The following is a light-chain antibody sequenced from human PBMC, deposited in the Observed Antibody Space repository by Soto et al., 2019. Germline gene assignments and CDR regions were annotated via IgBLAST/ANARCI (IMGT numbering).Light chain of an antibody. CDR3: QQTYSTPYL. Sequence: DIQMTQSPSSLSASVGDRVTITCRASHNIDNYVNWFQQKPGKVPKLLIYAVSNLHGGVPVRFSGSRSGTTFTLTISSLQVEDLATYYCQQTYSTPYLFGQGTKLEI. CDR2: AVS. CDR1: HNIDNY. V-gene: IGKV1-39*01. J-gene: IGKJ2*01.